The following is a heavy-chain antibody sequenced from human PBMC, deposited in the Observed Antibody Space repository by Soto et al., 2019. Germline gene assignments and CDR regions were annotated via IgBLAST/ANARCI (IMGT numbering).Heavy chain of an antibody. V-gene: IGHV1-69*02. CDR2: IIPILGIA. CDR3: ASSYLKSIAVAGIGDWFDP. CDR1: GGTFSSYT. J-gene: IGHJ5*02. Sequence: GASVKVSCKASGGTFSSYTISWVRQAPGQGLEWMGRIIPILGIANYAQKFQGRVTITADKSTSTAYMELSSLRSEDTAVYYCASSYLKSIAVAGIGDWFDPWGQGTLVTVSS. D-gene: IGHD6-19*01.